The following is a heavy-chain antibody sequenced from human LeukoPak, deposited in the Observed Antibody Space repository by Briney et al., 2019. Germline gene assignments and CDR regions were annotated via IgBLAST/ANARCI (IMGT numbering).Heavy chain of an antibody. CDR3: ARDGTPYVGSGRYLFEY. Sequence: GVSVKVSCKASGGTFSSYGISWVRQAPGQGLEWMGGISPIFGIANYAQKFQGRVTITADESTSTAYMELSSLRSDDTAVYYCARDGTPYVGSGRYLFEYWGQGTLVTVST. CDR1: GGTFSSYG. J-gene: IGHJ4*02. V-gene: IGHV1-69*13. D-gene: IGHD3-10*01. CDR2: ISPIFGIA.